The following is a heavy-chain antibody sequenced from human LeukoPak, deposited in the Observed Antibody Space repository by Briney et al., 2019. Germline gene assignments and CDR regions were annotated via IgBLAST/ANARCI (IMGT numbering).Heavy chain of an antibody. Sequence: SETLSLTCTVSGGSISSDYWSWIRQPPGKGLEWIGYIYYSGYTNYNPSLKSRVTISVDTPKNHFSLKLTSGTAADTAVYYCARGGSLGVVGAFDIWGQGTMVTVSS. CDR2: IYYSGYT. J-gene: IGHJ3*02. D-gene: IGHD2-15*01. CDR3: ARGGSLGVVGAFDI. V-gene: IGHV4-59*08. CDR1: GGSISSDY.